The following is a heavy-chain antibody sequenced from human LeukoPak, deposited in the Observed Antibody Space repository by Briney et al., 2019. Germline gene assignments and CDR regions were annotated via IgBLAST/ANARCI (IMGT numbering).Heavy chain of an antibody. Sequence: GGSLRLSCAASGFAFSSYAMIWVRQAPGKGLEWVSSISGGGSNTYYADSVEGRFTISRDQSKNTLYVQMNSLRAEDTAIYYCAKSAGDYYYYYMDVWGKGTTVTVSS. CDR3: AKSAGDYYYYYMDV. CDR1: GFAFSSYA. V-gene: IGHV3-23*01. J-gene: IGHJ6*03. D-gene: IGHD3-10*01. CDR2: ISGGGSNT.